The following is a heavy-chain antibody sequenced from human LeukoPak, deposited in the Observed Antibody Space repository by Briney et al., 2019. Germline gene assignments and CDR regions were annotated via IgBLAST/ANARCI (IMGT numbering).Heavy chain of an antibody. CDR2: ISSSGDYT. Sequence: GGSLRLSCAASGFTFSSYAMGWVRQAPGKGLEWVSPISSSGDYTYYADSVKGRFTISRDNSENTLYLQMNSLRAEDTAVYYCAKSRGVVGATTSFDYWGQGSLVTVSS. CDR1: GFTFSSYA. CDR3: AKSRGVVGATTSFDY. D-gene: IGHD1-26*01. J-gene: IGHJ4*02. V-gene: IGHV3-23*01.